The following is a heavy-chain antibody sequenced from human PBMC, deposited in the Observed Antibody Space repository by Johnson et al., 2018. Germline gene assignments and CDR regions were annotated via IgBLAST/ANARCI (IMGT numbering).Heavy chain of an antibody. Sequence: VQLVQSGGGLVQPGGSLRLSCAASGFTFSSYDMHWVRQATGKGLEWVSAIGTAGDTYYPGSVKGRFTISRENAKNSLYLQMNSLRAGDTAVYYCARGRRDGENALDIWGQGTMVTVSA. J-gene: IGHJ3*02. CDR1: GFTFSSYD. D-gene: IGHD5-24*01. V-gene: IGHV3-13*01. CDR2: IGTAGDT. CDR3: ARGRRDGENALDI.